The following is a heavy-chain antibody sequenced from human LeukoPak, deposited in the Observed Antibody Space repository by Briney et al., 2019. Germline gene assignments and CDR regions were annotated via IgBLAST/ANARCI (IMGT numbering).Heavy chain of an antibody. D-gene: IGHD2-2*01. CDR1: GYTFTSYG. V-gene: IGHV1-18*01. CDR3: ASFGVVVPAATSYYYYGMDV. Sequence: ASVKVSCKASGYTFTSYGISWVRQAPGQGLEWMGWNSAYNGNTNYAQKLQGRVTMTTDTSTSTAYMELRSLRSDDTAVYYCASFGVVVPAATSYYYYGMDVWGQGTTVTVSS. CDR2: NSAYNGNT. J-gene: IGHJ6*02.